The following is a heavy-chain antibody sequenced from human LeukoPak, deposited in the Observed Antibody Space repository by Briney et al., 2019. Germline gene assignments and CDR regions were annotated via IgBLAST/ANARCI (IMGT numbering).Heavy chain of an antibody. D-gene: IGHD1-1*01. Sequence: SETLSLTCTVSGGTISNYYWNWIRQPPGKRLEWIRYIYYSGITNYNPSLKSRVTLSVDPPRNQFSLKLRSVTAADTAVYYCAREGTAGTNLNWFDPWGQGTLVTVSS. V-gene: IGHV4-59*01. CDR2: IYYSGIT. CDR1: GGTISNYY. CDR3: AREGTAGTNLNWFDP. J-gene: IGHJ5*02.